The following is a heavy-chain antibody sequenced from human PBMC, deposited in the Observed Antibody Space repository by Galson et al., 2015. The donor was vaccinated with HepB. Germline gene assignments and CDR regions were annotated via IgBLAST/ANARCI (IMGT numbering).Heavy chain of an antibody. J-gene: IGHJ4*02. V-gene: IGHV3-23*01. CDR1: GFTFSNYA. D-gene: IGHD6-19*01. CDR2: ISGSGSGT. Sequence: SLRLSCAASGFTFSNYAMNWVRQAPGKGLEWVSGISGSGSGTYYADSIKGRFTISRDNSKDTLYLQMSGLTADDTALYYCAKDPVAVPVTPLYFDHWGQGTLVTVSS. CDR3: AKDPVAVPVTPLYFDH.